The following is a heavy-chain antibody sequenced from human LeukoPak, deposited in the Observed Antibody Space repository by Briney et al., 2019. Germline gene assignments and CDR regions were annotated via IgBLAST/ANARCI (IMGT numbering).Heavy chain of an antibody. CDR1: GFTFSNYA. CDR3: ASFHYYGSGAYYLSY. D-gene: IGHD3-10*01. Sequence: PGGSLRLSCAASGFTFSNYAMNWVRQTPGKGLEWVSSIVGSGGNTYHAESVKGRFTISRDNSENTVYLQMSSLRAEDTAVYFCASFHYYGSGAYYLSYWGQGVLVTVSS. CDR2: IVGSGGNT. J-gene: IGHJ4*02. V-gene: IGHV3-23*01.